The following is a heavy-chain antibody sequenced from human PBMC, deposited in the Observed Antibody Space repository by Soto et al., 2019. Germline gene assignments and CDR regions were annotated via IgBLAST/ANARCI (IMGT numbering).Heavy chain of an antibody. J-gene: IGHJ5*02. CDR2: IYWNDDK. CDR3: AHRPRALNTVNTHDRFDP. D-gene: IGHD4-4*01. Sequence: SGPTLVNPTQTLTLTCTFSGFSLSTSGVGMGWIRQPPGKALEWLALIYWNDDKRYSPSLKSRLTITKDTSKNQVVLTMTNMDPVDTAKYYCAHRPRALNTVNTHDRFDPWGQGTLVTVSS. V-gene: IGHV2-5*01. CDR1: GFSLSTSGVG.